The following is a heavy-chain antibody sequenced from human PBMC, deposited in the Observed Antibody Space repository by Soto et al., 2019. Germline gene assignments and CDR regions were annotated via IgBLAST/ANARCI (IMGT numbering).Heavy chain of an antibody. J-gene: IGHJ6*02. Sequence: EVQLVESGGGLVEPGGSLRLSCTPSGLSFSTHSMNWVRQAPGKGLEWVSSISSSSYYIYYADSVKGRFTISRDNAKNTLFLQMNSLRADVTAVYYCARNRDLSSKTHGMDVWGQGTTVTVSS. V-gene: IGHV3-21*06. CDR3: ARNRDLSSKTHGMDV. CDR2: ISSSSYYI. CDR1: GLSFSTHS.